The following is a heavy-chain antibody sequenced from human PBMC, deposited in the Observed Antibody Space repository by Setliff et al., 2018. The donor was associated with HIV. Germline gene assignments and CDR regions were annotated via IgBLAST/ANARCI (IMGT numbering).Heavy chain of an antibody. CDR1: GCTFSNYA. Sequence: GASVMVSCKASGCTFSNYAFSWVRLAPGQGPEWMGGIIPVFDTTNYEKKFRDRVTITADESTSTVYLELISLRSEDTAVYYCAVGDYVWGSYRLDFWGQGTLVTVSS. CDR3: AVGDYVWGSYRLDF. D-gene: IGHD3-16*02. J-gene: IGHJ4*02. V-gene: IGHV1-69*13. CDR2: IIPVFDTT.